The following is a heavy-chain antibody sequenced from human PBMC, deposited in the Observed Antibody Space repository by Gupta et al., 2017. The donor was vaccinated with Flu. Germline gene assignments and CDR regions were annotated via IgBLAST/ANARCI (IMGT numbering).Heavy chain of an antibody. CDR1: GDSFSSSSHY. CDR2: ISYSGST. Sequence: QLQLQESGPGLVKPSETLSLTCTVSGDSFSSSSHYWGWIRQPPEKGLEYIASISYSGSTYYNPSLKSRVTISVDTSKNQFSLKLSSVTAADTAVYYCARLPDERYWGQGTLVTVSS. D-gene: IGHD1-14*01. CDR3: ARLPDERY. J-gene: IGHJ4*02. V-gene: IGHV4-39*01.